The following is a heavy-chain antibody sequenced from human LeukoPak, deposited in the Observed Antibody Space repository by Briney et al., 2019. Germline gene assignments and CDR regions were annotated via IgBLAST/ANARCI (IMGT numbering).Heavy chain of an antibody. CDR3: ARSWNYYNRMASYFDY. V-gene: IGHV3-48*03. Sequence: GGSLRLSCATSGFTFKNFELNWVRQAPGQGLEWLSYSSSSGKTSYYADSVKGRFTISRDNAKNSLYLQMNSLRVEDTAVYYCARSWNYYNRMASYFDYWGQGTLVTVSS. CDR2: SSSSGKTS. J-gene: IGHJ4*02. CDR1: GFTFKNFE. D-gene: IGHD3-10*01.